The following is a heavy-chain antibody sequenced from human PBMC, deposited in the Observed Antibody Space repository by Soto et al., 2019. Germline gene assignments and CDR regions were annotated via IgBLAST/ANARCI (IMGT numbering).Heavy chain of an antibody. Sequence: PGGSLRLSCAASGFTFSSYGMHWVRQAPGKGLEWVAVIWYDGSNKYYADSVKGRFTISRDNSKNTLYLQMNSLRAEDTAVYYCARSRIAAFPAYLDYWGQGTLVTVSS. J-gene: IGHJ4*02. CDR2: IWYDGSNK. CDR1: GFTFSSYG. D-gene: IGHD6-6*01. CDR3: ARSRIAAFPAYLDY. V-gene: IGHV3-33*01.